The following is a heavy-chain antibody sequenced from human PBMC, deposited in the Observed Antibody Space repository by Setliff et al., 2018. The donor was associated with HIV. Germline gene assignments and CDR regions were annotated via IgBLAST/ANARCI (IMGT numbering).Heavy chain of an antibody. V-gene: IGHV4-4*07. CDR1: GGSVSNYY. CDR3: AGEAWTSYRSSSGYYYYYMDV. CDR2: INTSGST. J-gene: IGHJ6*03. D-gene: IGHD6-6*01. Sequence: SETLSLTCTVSGGSVSNYYWTWIRQSAGKGLEWIGHINTSGSTKYNPSLKSRLTMSVGSSGNQFSLTLTSVTAADTAVYYCAGEAWTSYRSSSGYYYYYMDVGGKGTTVTVSS.